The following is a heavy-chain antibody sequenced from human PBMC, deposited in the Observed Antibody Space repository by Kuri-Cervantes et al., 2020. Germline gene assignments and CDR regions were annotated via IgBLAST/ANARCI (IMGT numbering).Heavy chain of an antibody. Sequence: GESLKISCAASGFTFSSYAMHWVRPAPGKVLEWVAVISYDGSNKYYADSVKCRFTISRDNSKNTLYLQMNSLRAEDTAVYYCARDRLLLWFGETPDYWGQGTLVTVSS. CDR3: ARDRLLLWFGETPDY. J-gene: IGHJ4*02. CDR2: ISYDGSNK. D-gene: IGHD3-10*01. V-gene: IGHV3-30-3*01. CDR1: GFTFSSYA.